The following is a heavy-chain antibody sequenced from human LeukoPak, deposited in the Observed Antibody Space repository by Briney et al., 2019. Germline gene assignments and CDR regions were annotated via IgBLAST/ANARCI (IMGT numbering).Heavy chain of an antibody. CDR1: GVSICSSCFY. V-gene: IGHV4-39*01. CDR2: VYYPGTT. J-gene: IGHJ6*02. D-gene: IGHD6-19*01. CDR3: GRHVSSGWDYFNGLDV. Sequence: SETLSLTCKVSGVSICSSCFYWGWFRQPPGKGLEWSGSVYYPGTTHYNPSLESRVTISVDTSNWQVFLTLRSVTATDTAVYYCGRHVSSGWDYFNGLDVWGQGTAVNVFS.